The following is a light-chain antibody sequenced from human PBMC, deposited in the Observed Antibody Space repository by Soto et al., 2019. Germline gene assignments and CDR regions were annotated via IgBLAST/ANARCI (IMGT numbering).Light chain of an antibody. Sequence: QAVLKHPASGSGVPGQAINVSCTGASSDVANEKFVSWYQKDPGKAPKLMIYDVSYRPSGVSDRFSGSKSGNTASLTISGLQSEDEADYYCDSYTSGNSYVFGTGTKVTVL. CDR1: SSDVANEKF. V-gene: IGLV2-14*02. CDR2: DVS. J-gene: IGLJ1*01. CDR3: DSYTSGNSYV.